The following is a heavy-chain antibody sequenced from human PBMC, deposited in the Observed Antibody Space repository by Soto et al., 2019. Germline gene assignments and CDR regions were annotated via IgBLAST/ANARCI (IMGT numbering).Heavy chain of an antibody. CDR2: IYYSGST. CDR1: GGSISSSSYY. J-gene: IGHJ4*02. V-gene: IGHV4-39*01. D-gene: IGHD4-17*01. CDR3: ARLTGSTVTETFRYYFDY. Sequence: SETLSLTCTVSGGSISSSSYYWGWIRQPPGKGLEWIGSIYYSGSTYYNPSLKSRVTISVDTSKNQFSLKLSSVTAADTAVYYCARLTGSTVTETFRYYFDYWGQGTLVTVSS.